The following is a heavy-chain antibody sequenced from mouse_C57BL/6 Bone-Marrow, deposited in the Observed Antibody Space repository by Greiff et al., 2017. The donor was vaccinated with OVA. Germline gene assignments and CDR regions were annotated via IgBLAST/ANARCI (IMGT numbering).Heavy chain of an antibody. CDR2: IHPSDSDT. J-gene: IGHJ3*01. V-gene: IGHV1-74*01. CDR1: GYTFTSYW. Sequence: QVQLQQPGAELVKPGASVKVSCKASGYTFTSYWMHWVKQRPGQGLEWIGRIHPSDSDTNYNQKFKGKATLTVDKSYSTAYMQLSSLTSEDSAVYYCVIRGIYYVYDCGFAYWGQGTLVTVSA. CDR3: VIRGIYYVYDCGFAY. D-gene: IGHD2-2*01.